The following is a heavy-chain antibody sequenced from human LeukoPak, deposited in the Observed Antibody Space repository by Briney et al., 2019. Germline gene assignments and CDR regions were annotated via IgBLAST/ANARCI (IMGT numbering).Heavy chain of an antibody. Sequence: QPGRSLRLSCAASGFTFDDYAMHWVRQAPGKGLEWVSGISWNSGSIGYADSVKGRFTISRDNAKNSLYLQMNSLRAEDTAVYYCAREDVDTAMVTSNNWFDPWGQGTLVTVSS. V-gene: IGHV3-9*01. CDR3: AREDVDTAMVTSNNWFDP. CDR1: GFTFDDYA. D-gene: IGHD5-18*01. CDR2: ISWNSGSI. J-gene: IGHJ5*02.